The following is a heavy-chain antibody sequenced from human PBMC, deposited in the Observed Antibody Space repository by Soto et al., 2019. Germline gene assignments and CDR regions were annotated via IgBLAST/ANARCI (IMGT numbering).Heavy chain of an antibody. J-gene: IGHJ6*02. V-gene: IGHV1-46*01. Sequence: GGSVKVYCKASGSTFTSYYMHWVRQAPGQGLEWMGIINPSGGSTSYAQKFQGRVTMTRDTSTSTVYMELSSLRSEDTAVYYCASVGLGLYYYDSSGSPDGMDVWGQGTTVTVSS. CDR2: INPSGGST. CDR3: ASVGLGLYYYDSSGSPDGMDV. CDR1: GSTFTSYY. D-gene: IGHD3-22*01.